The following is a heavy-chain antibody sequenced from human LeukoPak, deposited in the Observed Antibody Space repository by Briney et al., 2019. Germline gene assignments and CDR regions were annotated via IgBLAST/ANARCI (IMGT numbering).Heavy chain of an antibody. CDR1: GFTFSNAW. V-gene: IGHV3-15*07. CDR3: TTEYYYGSSGYRNYFDY. J-gene: IGHJ4*02. CDR2: IKSKTDGGTT. Sequence: GGSLRLSCAASGFTFSNAWMNWVRQAPGKGLEWVGRIKSKTDGGTTDYAAPVKGRFTISRDDSKNTLYLQMNSLKTEDTAVYYCTTEYYYGSSGYRNYFDYWGQGTLVTVSS. D-gene: IGHD3-22*01.